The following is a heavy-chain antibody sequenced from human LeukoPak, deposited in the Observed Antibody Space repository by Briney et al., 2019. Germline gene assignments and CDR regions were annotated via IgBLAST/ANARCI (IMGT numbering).Heavy chain of an antibody. CDR2: ISAYNGNT. Sequence: ASVKVSCKASGYTFTSYGISWVRQAPGQGLEWMGWISAYNGNTNYAQKLQGRVTMTTDTSTSTAYMELRSLRSDDTAVYYCARHNDYYVVGGMDVWGQGTTVTVSS. D-gene: IGHD3-10*02. J-gene: IGHJ6*02. CDR1: GYTFTSYG. V-gene: IGHV1-18*01. CDR3: ARHNDYYVVGGMDV.